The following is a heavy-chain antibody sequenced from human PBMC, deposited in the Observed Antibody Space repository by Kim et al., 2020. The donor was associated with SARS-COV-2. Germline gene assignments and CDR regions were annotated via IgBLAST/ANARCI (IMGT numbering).Heavy chain of an antibody. D-gene: IGHD5-18*01. J-gene: IGHJ4*02. CDR3: ARGRRGYSYGRDSYFDY. Sequence: LKSRVTISVDTSKNQFSLKLSSVTAADTAVYYCARGRRGYSYGRDSYFDYWGQGTLVTVSS. V-gene: IGHV4-34*01.